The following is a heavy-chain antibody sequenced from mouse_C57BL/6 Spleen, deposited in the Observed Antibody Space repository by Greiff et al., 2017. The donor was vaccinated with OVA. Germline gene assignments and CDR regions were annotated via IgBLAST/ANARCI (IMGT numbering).Heavy chain of an antibody. CDR2: IYPGSGST. CDR1: GYTFTSYW. V-gene: IGHV1-55*01. Sequence: VQLQQPGAELVKPGASVKMSCKASGYTFTSYWITWVKQRPGQGLEWIGDIYPGSGSTNYNEKFKSKATLTVDTSSSTAYMQLSSLTSEDSAVYYCATYGSSLYYFDYWGQGTTLTVSS. CDR3: ATYGSSLYYFDY. D-gene: IGHD1-1*01. J-gene: IGHJ2*01.